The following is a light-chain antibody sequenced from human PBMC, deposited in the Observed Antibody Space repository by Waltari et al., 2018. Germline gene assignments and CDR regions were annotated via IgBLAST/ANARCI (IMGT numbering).Light chain of an antibody. CDR1: RHTIDSHS. Sequence: QSVLTQPPSASATPGQKITISCSGRRHTIDSHSLFWYQQGSGTAPLLHINGYNQGPPGVPGRFSGSKSGASASLTISGLRFGDEAVYFCAAWDDSRNSYVFGSGTEVTLL. CDR3: AAWDDSRNSYV. CDR2: GYN. J-gene: IGLJ1*01. V-gene: IGLV1-47*01.